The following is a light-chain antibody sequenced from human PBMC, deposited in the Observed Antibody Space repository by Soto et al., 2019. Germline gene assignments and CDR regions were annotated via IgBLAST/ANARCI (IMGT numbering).Light chain of an antibody. V-gene: IGKV1-5*01. CDR1: QDISTW. Sequence: DIQMTQSPSTLSASVGDRVTITCRASQDISTWLAWYQQRPGKAPHLLIYDASRLQSGVPSRFTGSGSGTEFTLTVSSLQPDDFATYYCQHSDHLPLFGPGTKVDF. CDR2: DAS. CDR3: QHSDHLPL. J-gene: IGKJ3*01.